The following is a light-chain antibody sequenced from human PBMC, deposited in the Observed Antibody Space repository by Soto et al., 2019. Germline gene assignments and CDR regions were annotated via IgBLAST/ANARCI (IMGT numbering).Light chain of an antibody. J-gene: IGLJ3*02. CDR3: QASDYSLTASV. CDR2: DVN. CDR1: SSDVGGYNY. Sequence: QSALTQPRSVSGSPGQSVTISCTGTSSDVGGYNYVSWYQQYPGKAPKLIIYDVNERPSGVPDRFSGSKSGNTASLTISGLQAEDEADYYCQASDYSLTASVFGGGTQLTVL. V-gene: IGLV2-11*01.